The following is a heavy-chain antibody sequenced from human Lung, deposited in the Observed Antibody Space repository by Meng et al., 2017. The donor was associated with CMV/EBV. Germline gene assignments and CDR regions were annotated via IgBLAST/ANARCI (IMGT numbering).Heavy chain of an antibody. Sequence: PXTXSLXCTVSGASVSSGPDYWSWIRQPPGKGLEWIGYPYYSGDTNYNPSLESRVTMSVDTSKNKFSRKLRSVTTADTAVYCCARLLRGSGSVGWFDPWGQGXLVTVSS. CDR2: PYYSGDT. J-gene: IGHJ5*02. CDR3: ARLLRGSGSVGWFDP. CDR1: GASVSSGPDY. V-gene: IGHV4-61*01. D-gene: IGHD5/OR15-5a*01.